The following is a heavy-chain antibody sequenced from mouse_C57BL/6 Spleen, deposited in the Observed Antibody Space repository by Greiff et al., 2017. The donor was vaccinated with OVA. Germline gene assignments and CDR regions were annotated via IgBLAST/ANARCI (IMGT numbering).Heavy chain of an antibody. CDR1: GYTFTSYW. V-gene: IGHV1-55*01. CDR2: IYPGSGST. D-gene: IGHD3-3*01. J-gene: IGHJ1*03. Sequence: VQLQQPGAELVKPGASVKMSCKASGYTFTSYWITWVKQRPGQGLEWIGDIYPGSGSTNYNEKFKSKATLTVDTSSSTAYMQLSSLTSEDSAVYYCARVYASYWYFDVWGTGTTVTVSS. CDR3: ARVYASYWYFDV.